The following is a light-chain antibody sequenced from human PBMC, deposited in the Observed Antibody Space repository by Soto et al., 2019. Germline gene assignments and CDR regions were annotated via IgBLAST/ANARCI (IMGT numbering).Light chain of an antibody. J-gene: IGKJ5*01. Sequence: EIVLTQSPATLSLSPGERATLSCRASQSVSSYLAWDQQKPGQAPRLLIYDASNRATGIPARFSGSGAGTDFTLTISSLEPEDFAVYYCQQRSNWPPITFGQGTLLEIK. CDR2: DAS. CDR3: QQRSNWPPIT. V-gene: IGKV3-11*01. CDR1: QSVSSY.